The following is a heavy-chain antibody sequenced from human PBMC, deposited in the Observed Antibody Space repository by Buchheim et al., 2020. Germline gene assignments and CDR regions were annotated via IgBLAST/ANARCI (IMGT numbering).Heavy chain of an antibody. D-gene: IGHD4-17*01. CDR3: AKISGASYGDSRIFDY. V-gene: IGHV3-30*18. J-gene: IGHJ4*02. Sequence: QVQLVESGGGVVQPGRSLRLSCAASGFIFSSYGMHWVRQAPGKGLEWVAVISYDGSNKYYADSVKGRFTISRDNSKNTLYLQMNSLRAEDTAVYYCAKISGASYGDSRIFDYWGQGTL. CDR1: GFIFSSYG. CDR2: ISYDGSNK.